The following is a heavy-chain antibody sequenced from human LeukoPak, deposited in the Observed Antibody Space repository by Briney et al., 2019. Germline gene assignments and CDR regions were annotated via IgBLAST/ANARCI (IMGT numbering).Heavy chain of an antibody. CDR1: GGSISSYY. CDR3: ARDTSQNGPHYMDV. V-gene: IGHV4-59*01. CDR2: IYYSGST. D-gene: IGHD2-8*01. J-gene: IGHJ6*03. Sequence: PSETLSLTCTVSGGSISSYYWSWIRQPPGKGLEWIGYIYYSGSTNYNPSLKSRVTISVDTSKNQFSLKLSSVTAADTAVYYCARDTSQNGPHYMDVWGKGTTVTISS.